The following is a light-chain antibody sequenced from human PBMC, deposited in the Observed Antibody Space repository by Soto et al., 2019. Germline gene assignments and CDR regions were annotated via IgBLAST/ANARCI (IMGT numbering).Light chain of an antibody. J-gene: IGKJ1*01. Sequence: DIQMTQSPSSLSASVGDRVTITCRASQSISSYLNWYQQKPGKAPKLLIYAASSLQSGVPSRFSGSGSGKDFTLTISSLKPEDFATYYCQQSYSTLWTFGQGTKVEIK. CDR2: AAS. CDR3: QQSYSTLWT. V-gene: IGKV1-39*01. CDR1: QSISSY.